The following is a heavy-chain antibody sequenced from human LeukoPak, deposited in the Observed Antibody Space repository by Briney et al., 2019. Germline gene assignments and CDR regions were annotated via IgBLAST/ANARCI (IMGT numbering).Heavy chain of an antibody. V-gene: IGHV3-23*01. CDR1: GFTLRSYA. J-gene: IGHJ4*02. CDR3: AKQGFGC. Sequence: QPGGSLRLSCTASGFTLRSYAMRWVRQAPGEGLEWVSTISGSADNTNYAEAVKGRFTISRDNSKNTIYLQMNSLRAEDTAVYYCAKQGFGCWGQGTLVTVSS. CDR2: ISGSADNT.